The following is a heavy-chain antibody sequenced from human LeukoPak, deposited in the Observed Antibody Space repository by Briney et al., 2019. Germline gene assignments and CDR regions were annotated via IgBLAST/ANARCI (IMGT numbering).Heavy chain of an antibody. CDR3: ARDGIAAAGSRGYYYYGMDV. D-gene: IGHD6-13*01. V-gene: IGHV3-11*01. CDR1: GFTFSDYY. J-gene: IGHJ6*02. CDR2: ISSSGSTI. Sequence: GGSLRLSCAASGFTFSDYYMSWIRQAPGKGLEWVSYISSSGSTIYYADSVKGRFTISRDNAKNSLYLQMNSLRAEDTAVYYCARDGIAAAGSRGYYYYGMDVWGQGTTVTVSS.